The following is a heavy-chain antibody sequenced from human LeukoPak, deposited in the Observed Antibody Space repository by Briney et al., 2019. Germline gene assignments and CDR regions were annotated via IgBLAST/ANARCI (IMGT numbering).Heavy chain of an antibody. D-gene: IGHD3-22*01. CDR1: GYTFTSYD. Sequence: GASVRVSCKASGYTFTSYDINWVRQAPGQGLEWMGWINPNSGGTNYAQKFQGRVTMTRDTSISTAYMELSRLRSDDTAVYYCARDLGITMIVVVITFPDYWGQGTLVTVSS. CDR2: INPNSGGT. V-gene: IGHV1-2*02. CDR3: ARDLGITMIVVVITFPDY. J-gene: IGHJ4*02.